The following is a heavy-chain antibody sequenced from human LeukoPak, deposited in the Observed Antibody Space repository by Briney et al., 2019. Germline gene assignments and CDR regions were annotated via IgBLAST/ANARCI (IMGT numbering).Heavy chain of an antibody. Sequence: PGGSLRLSCAASGFTFSDYYMSWLRQAPGKGLEWVSYISSSGSTIYYADSVKDRFTISRDNAKNSLYLQMNSLRAEDTAVYYCARDHYYYDSSGYSYWGQGTLVTVSS. V-gene: IGHV3-11*01. J-gene: IGHJ4*02. CDR3: ARDHYYYDSSGYSY. D-gene: IGHD3-22*01. CDR1: GFTFSDYY. CDR2: ISSSGSTI.